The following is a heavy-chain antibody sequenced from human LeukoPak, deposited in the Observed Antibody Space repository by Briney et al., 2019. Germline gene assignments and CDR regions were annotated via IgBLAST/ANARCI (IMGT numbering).Heavy chain of an antibody. V-gene: IGHV3-23*01. Sequence: GGSLRLSCAASGFTFSNYAMSWVRQAPGKGLEWVSLISGGGGRSTYYAASVRGRFTISRDNSKNTLYLQMNSLRAEDTAVYYCAKGVTVTGPDDYFDYWGQGALVTVAS. CDR2: ISGGGGRST. CDR1: GFTFSNYA. CDR3: AKGVTVTGPDDYFDY. J-gene: IGHJ4*02. D-gene: IGHD4-17*01.